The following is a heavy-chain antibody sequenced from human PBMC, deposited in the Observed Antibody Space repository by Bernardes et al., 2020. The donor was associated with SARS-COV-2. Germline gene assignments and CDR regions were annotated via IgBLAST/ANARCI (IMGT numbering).Heavy chain of an antibody. CDR1: GFTFSSYD. Sequence: GSLRLSCAASGFTFSSYDMHWVRQATGKGLEWVSAIGTAGDTYYPGSVKGRFTISRENAKNSLYLQMNSLRAGDTAVYYCARGSSWYYYYYGMDVWGQGPRVT. CDR3: ARGSSWYYYYYGMDV. J-gene: IGHJ6*02. D-gene: IGHD6-13*01. V-gene: IGHV3-13*01. CDR2: IGTAGDT.